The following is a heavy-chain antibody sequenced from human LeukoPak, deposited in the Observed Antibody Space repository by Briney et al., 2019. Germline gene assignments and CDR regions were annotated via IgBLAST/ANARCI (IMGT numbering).Heavy chain of an antibody. CDR3: ARGELVGLGATSAGWFDP. D-gene: IGHD1-26*01. V-gene: IGHV1-2*06. J-gene: IGHJ5*02. CDR2: INPNSGGT. Sequence: ASVKVSCKASGYTFTGYYMHWVRQAPGQGLEWMGRINPNSGGTNYAQESQGRVTMTRDTSISTAYMELSRLRSDDTTVYYCARGELVGLGATSAGWFDPWGQGTLVTVSS. CDR1: GYTFTGYY.